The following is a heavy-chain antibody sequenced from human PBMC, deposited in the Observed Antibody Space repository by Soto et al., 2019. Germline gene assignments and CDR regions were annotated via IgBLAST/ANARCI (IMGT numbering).Heavy chain of an antibody. CDR2: ISTYNGNT. CDR1: GYTFITYG. CDR3: ARGPTDYYDNSANYFLDY. D-gene: IGHD3-22*01. J-gene: IGHJ4*02. V-gene: IGHV1-18*01. Sequence: QVQLVQSGAEVKKPGASVQVSCKASGYTFITYGVSWVRQAPGQGLDWLGWISTYNGNTRYAERLQGRVTMTTDTTTNTAYMELRNRRSDDTAVYYCARGPTDYYDNSANYFLDYWGQGTLVTVSS.